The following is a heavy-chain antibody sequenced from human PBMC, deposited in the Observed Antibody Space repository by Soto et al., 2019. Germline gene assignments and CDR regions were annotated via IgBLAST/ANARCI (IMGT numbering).Heavy chain of an antibody. J-gene: IGHJ3*02. D-gene: IGHD2-2*01. V-gene: IGHV4-59*01. CDR2: IYYSGST. CDR3: ARGRGGWFINQLLNAFDI. Sequence: RWSVSCGPSRGYDWSWIRPPPGKGLEWIGYIYYSGSTNYNPSLESRVTISVDTSKNQFSLKLSSVTAADTAVYYCARGRGGWFINQLLNAFDIWGQGTMVTVSS. CDR1: CGPSRGYD.